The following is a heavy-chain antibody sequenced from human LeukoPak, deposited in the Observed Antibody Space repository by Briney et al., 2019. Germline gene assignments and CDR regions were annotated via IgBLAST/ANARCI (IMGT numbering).Heavy chain of an antibody. CDR3: ARVLTGYSSGWYYFDY. CDR1: GGTFSSYA. V-gene: IGHV1-69*05. D-gene: IGHD6-19*01. J-gene: IGHJ4*02. CDR2: IIPIFGTA. Sequence: ASVKVSCKASGGTFSSYAISWVRQAPGQGLEWMGGIIPIFGTANHAQKFQGRVTITTDESTSTAYMELSSLRSEDTAVYYCARVLTGYSSGWYYFDYWGQGTLVTVSS.